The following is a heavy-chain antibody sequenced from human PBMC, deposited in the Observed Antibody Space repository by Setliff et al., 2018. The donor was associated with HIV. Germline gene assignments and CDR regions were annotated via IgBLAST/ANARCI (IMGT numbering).Heavy chain of an antibody. CDR1: GDTFNSHA. J-gene: IGHJ3*02. CDR2: IIPIFGTP. D-gene: IGHD6-13*01. V-gene: IGHV1-69*13. Sequence: SVKVSCKASGDTFNSHAISWVRQAPGQGLEWMGGIIPIFGTPNYAQKFKGRLTITADESTSTVYMELSSLRSEDTAVYYCAAIAAAALRGTFDIWGQGTMVTVSS. CDR3: AAIAAAALRGTFDI.